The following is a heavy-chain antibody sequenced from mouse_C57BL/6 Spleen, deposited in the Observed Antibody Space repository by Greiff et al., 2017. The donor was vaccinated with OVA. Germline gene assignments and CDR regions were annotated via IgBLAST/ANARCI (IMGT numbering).Heavy chain of an antibody. CDR1: GYTFTDYE. CDR3: TRITTIVAHFDY. Sequence: VQLQQSGAELVRPGASVTLSCKASGYTFTDYEMHWVKQTPVHGLEWIGAIDPDTGGTAYNQKFKGKAILTVDKSSSTAYMELRSLTSENSAVYYCTRITTIVAHFDYWGQGTTLTVSA. J-gene: IGHJ2*01. CDR2: IDPDTGGT. V-gene: IGHV1-15*01. D-gene: IGHD1-1*01.